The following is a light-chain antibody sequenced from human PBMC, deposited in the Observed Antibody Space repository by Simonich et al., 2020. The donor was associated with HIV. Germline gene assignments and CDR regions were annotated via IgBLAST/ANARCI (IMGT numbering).Light chain of an antibody. CDR3: CSYAGSSSFWV. CDR1: SSDVGSSNL. CDR2: EGT. J-gene: IGLJ3*02. V-gene: IGLV2-23*01. Sequence: QSALTQPASVSGAPGQSITISCAGTSSDVGSSNLVSWYQQHPGKAPKPMIFEGTKRPSGVSDRFSGSQSGNTASLTISGLHVEDEADYHCCSYAGSSSFWVFGGGTKLTVL.